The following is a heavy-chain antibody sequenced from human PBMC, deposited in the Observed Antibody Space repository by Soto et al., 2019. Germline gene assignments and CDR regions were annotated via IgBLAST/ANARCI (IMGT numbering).Heavy chain of an antibody. V-gene: IGHV4-31*01. D-gene: IGHD3-22*01. CDR1: GGSISSGGYY. CDR2: IYYSGST. J-gene: IGHJ5*02. CDR3: ARTDYYYDRGTRGIDP. Sequence: QVQLQESGPGLVKPSQTLSLTCTVSGGSISSGGYYWSWIRQHPGKGLEWIGYIYYSGSTYYNPSLKSXXXXXXXXXXXXXXXXXXXXXXXXXXXXYCARTDYYYDRGTRGIDPWGQGTLVTVSS.